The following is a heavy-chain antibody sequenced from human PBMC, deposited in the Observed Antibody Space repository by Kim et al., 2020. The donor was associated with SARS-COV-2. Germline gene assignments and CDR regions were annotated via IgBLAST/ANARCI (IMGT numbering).Heavy chain of an antibody. CDR3: ARDSSPRFYYYGMDV. V-gene: IGHV3-33*01. D-gene: IGHD3-16*01. CDR1: GFTFSTYG. J-gene: IGHJ6*02. CDR2: IWYDGSNK. Sequence: SLRLSCAASGFTFSTYGMHWVRQAPGKGLEWVAVIWYDGSNKYYADSVKGRFTISRDNSKNTLYLQMNSLRAEDTAVYYCARDSSPRFYYYGMDVWGQGTTVTVSS.